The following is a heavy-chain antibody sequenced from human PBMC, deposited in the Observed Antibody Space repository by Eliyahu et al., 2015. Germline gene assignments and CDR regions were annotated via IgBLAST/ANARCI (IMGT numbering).Heavy chain of an antibody. D-gene: IGHD3-9*01. J-gene: IGHJ4*02. CDR3: AHRSDDILTGRDFDY. CDR2: IYWDDDK. Sequence: QITLKESGPTLVKPTQTLTLTCAFSGFSLSTSGVGVGWIRQPPGKALEWLALIYWDDDKRYSPSLKNRLTITKDTSKDQVVLTMTNMDPVDTATYFCAHRSDDILTGRDFDYWGQGTLVTVSS. CDR1: GFSLSTSGVG. V-gene: IGHV2-5*02.